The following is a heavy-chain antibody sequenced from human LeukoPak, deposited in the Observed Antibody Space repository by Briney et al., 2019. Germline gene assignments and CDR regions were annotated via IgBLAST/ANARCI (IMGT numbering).Heavy chain of an antibody. D-gene: IGHD3-3*01. V-gene: IGHV4-38-2*01. CDR3: ARRIFGVVIILSSMGAFDI. Sequence: SETLSLTCAVSGYSISSGYYWGWFRQPPGKGLEWIGSIYHSGSTYYNPSLKSRVTISVDTSKNQFSLKLSSVTAADTAVYYCARRIFGVVIILSSMGAFDIWGQGTMVTVSS. CDR1: GYSISSGYY. CDR2: IYHSGST. J-gene: IGHJ3*02.